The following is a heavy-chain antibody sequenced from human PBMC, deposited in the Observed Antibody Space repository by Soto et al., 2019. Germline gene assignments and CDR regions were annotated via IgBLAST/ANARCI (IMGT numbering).Heavy chain of an antibody. D-gene: IGHD3-16*01. CDR2: IKYDGTEK. Sequence: GGSLRLSCAASGFIFTNYWMSWVHQAPGKGLEWVASIKYDGTEKYYVDPVKGRFTISRDNAKNSVYLQMNSLRAEDTAVYYCARVRYYDRNFDYWGQGTLVTVSS. J-gene: IGHJ4*02. V-gene: IGHV3-7*05. CDR1: GFIFTNYW. CDR3: ARVRYYDRNFDY.